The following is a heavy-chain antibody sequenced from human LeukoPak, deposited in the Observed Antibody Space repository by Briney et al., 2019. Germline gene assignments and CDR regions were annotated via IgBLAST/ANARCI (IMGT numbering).Heavy chain of an antibody. D-gene: IGHD5-12*01. V-gene: IGHV3-48*01. CDR3: AKDYRIVATTFDY. J-gene: IGHJ4*02. Sequence: VGSLRLSCAASGFTFSSYSMNWVRQAPGKGLEWVSHIISSSNTRDYADSVKGRFTISRDNAKNSLYLQMNSLRAEDTAVYYCAKDYRIVATTFDYWGQGTLVTVSS. CDR2: IISSSNTR. CDR1: GFTFSSYS.